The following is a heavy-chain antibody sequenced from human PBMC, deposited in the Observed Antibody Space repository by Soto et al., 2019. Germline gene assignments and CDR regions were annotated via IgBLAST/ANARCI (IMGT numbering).Heavy chain of an antibody. CDR1: GLTFSHNA. Sequence: EVQLLESGGGLVQPGGSLRLSCAASGLTFSHNAMSWVRQAPGKGLEWVSTISGIGRVTYYTDSVKGRFTISRDNSKNTVYMQMNSLRAEDTAVYYCANRGDDIKFFQHWGQGTLVTVSS. CDR2: ISGIGRVT. V-gene: IGHV3-23*01. CDR3: ANRGDDIKFFQH. D-gene: IGHD2-21*02. J-gene: IGHJ1*01.